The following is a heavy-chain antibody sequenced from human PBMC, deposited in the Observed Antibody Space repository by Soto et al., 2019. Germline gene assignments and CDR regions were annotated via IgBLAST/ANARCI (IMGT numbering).Heavy chain of an antibody. CDR2: IDPSDSYT. Sequence: GESLKISCKGSGYSFTSYWISWVRQMPGKGPEWMGRIDPSDSYTNYSPSFQGHVTISADKSISTAYLQWSSLKASNTAIYYCARLPHYSKDPDYWGQGTLVTVSS. CDR1: GYSFTSYW. CDR3: ARLPHYSKDPDY. D-gene: IGHD4-4*01. J-gene: IGHJ4*02. V-gene: IGHV5-10-1*01.